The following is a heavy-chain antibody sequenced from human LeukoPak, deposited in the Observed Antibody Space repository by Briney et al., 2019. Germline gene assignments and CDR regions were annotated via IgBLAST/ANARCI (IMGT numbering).Heavy chain of an antibody. CDR1: GFSFNIHG. Sequence: PGGSLRLSCGASGFSFNIHGMRWVRQAPGKGLEWVSSVGGGNDIYYADSVKGRFTGSRDDAKSTVYLQMNSLRVEDTAIYFCAKDATPGNGIWDHFDSWGQGTLVTVSS. V-gene: IGHV3-23*01. CDR3: AKDATPGNGIWDHFDS. J-gene: IGHJ4*02. CDR2: VGGGNDI. D-gene: IGHD1-1*01.